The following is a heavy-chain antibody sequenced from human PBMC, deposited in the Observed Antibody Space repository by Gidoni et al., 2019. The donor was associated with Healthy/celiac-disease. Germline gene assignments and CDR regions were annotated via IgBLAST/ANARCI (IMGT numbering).Heavy chain of an antibody. D-gene: IGHD2-2*01. CDR1: GGSFSGYY. Sequence: QVQLQQWGAGLLTPSEPLSLTCAVYGGSFSGYYWSWIRQPPGKGLEWIGEINHSGSTNYNPSLKSRVTISVDTSKNQFSLKLSSVTAADTAVYYCARVGVVPVPVDYWGQGTLVTVSS. CDR3: ARVGVVPVPVDY. J-gene: IGHJ4*02. V-gene: IGHV4-34*01. CDR2: INHSGST.